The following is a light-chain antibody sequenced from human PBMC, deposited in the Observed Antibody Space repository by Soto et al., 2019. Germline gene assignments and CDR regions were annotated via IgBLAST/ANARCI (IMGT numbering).Light chain of an antibody. CDR1: QDIRNY. CDR2: AAS. J-gene: IGKJ1*01. Sequence: DIHMTESPSSLSASVGDTVTITCRASQDIRNYLAWFQQKPGKAPKSLIYAASTLKSGVQSKFSGSGSGTESTLTIRSLQPEDFATYYCKQYNSYWTFGQGTKVDIK. V-gene: IGKV1-16*02. CDR3: KQYNSYWT.